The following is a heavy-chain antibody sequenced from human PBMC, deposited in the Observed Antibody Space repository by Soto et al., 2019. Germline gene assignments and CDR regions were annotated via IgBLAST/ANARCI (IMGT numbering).Heavy chain of an antibody. V-gene: IGHV1-2*02. Sequence: QVQLVQSGAEVKKPGASVKVSCKASGYTFTDYYMHWVRQAPGQGLEWMGWINPNRGGTNYAQKFQGRVTMTRDTSFSRAYVELNRLRSDDTVVYYCERDQSPSSGWPGMDVWGQGTTVTVSS. CDR1: GYTFTDYY. D-gene: IGHD6-19*01. J-gene: IGHJ6*02. CDR3: ERDQSPSSGWPGMDV. CDR2: INPNRGGT.